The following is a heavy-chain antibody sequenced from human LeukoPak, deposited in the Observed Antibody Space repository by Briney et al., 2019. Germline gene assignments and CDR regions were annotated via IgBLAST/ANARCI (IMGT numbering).Heavy chain of an antibody. J-gene: IGHJ6*02. CDR3: ARGQARLRFHLLGRYYYYGMDV. CDR1: GYTFTSYD. CDR2: MNPNSGNK. D-gene: IGHD4-17*01. Sequence: ASVNVSCKASGYTFTSYDSNWVRRATGQGLEWMGWMNPNSGNKGYAQKFQGRVTMTRNTSISTAYMGLSSLRSEDTAVYYCARGQARLRFHLLGRYYYYGMDVWGQGTTVTVSS. V-gene: IGHV1-8*01.